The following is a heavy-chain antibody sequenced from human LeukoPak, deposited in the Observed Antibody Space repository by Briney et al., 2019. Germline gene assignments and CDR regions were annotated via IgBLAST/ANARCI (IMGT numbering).Heavy chain of an antibody. J-gene: IGHJ6*03. CDR2: ISSSSSTI. CDR3: AREAQQLVDLYYYYYYMDV. D-gene: IGHD6-13*01. CDR1: GFTFSSYS. V-gene: IGHV3-48*02. Sequence: GGSLRLSCAASGFTFSSYSMNWVRQAPGKGLDWVSYISSSSSTIYYADSVKGRFTISRDNAKNSLYLQMNSLRDEDTAVYYCAREAQQLVDLYYYYYYMDVWGRGTTVTVSS.